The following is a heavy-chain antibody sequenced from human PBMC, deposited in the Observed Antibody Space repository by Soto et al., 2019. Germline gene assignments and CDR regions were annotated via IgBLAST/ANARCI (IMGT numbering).Heavy chain of an antibody. Sequence: VGSLRLSCAASGFTFSSYGMNRVRQAPGKGLEWVSSISSSSSYIYYADSVKGRFTISRDNAKNPLYLQMNSLRAEDTAVYYCARESYSSGDFDYWGQGTLVTVS. CDR1: GFTFSSYG. CDR2: ISSSSSYI. CDR3: ARESYSSGDFDY. V-gene: IGHV3-21*01. D-gene: IGHD6-19*01. J-gene: IGHJ4*02.